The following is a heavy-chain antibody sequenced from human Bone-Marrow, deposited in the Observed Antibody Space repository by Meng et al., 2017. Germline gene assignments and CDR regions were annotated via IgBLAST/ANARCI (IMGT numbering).Heavy chain of an antibody. V-gene: IGHV3-11*04. CDR1: GFTFSDYY. Sequence: GESLKISCAASGFTFSDYYMSWIRQAPGKGLEWVSYISSSGSTIYYADSVKGRFTISRDNAKNSLYLQMNSLRAEDTAVYYRARKRFDPDYWGQGTLVTVSS. D-gene: IGHD3-9*01. J-gene: IGHJ4*02. CDR3: ARKRFDPDY. CDR2: ISSSGSTI.